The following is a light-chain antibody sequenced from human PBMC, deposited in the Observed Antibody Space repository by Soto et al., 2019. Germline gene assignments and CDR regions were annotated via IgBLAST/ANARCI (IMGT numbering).Light chain of an antibody. J-gene: IGKJ5*01. CDR2: AAS. CDR3: QHRRVWPVS. V-gene: IGKV3-15*01. CDR1: QTVYSN. Sequence: EVVMTQSPVTLSVSPGETATLSCRASQTVYSNLAWYQQKPGQAPRLLIHAASTRASGVPARFSGSGSGTEFTLTISSLQSEDFAVYYCQHRRVWPVSFGQGTRLEIK.